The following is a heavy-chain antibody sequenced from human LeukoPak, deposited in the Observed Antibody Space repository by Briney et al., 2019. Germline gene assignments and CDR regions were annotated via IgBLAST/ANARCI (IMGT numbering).Heavy chain of an antibody. D-gene: IGHD2-2*02. V-gene: IGHV3-30-3*01. J-gene: IGHJ4*02. CDR2: MSHDRSTK. CDR3: ARGYDYTHYYFDY. CDR1: GFTFSYYA. Sequence: GGSLRLSCAASGFTFSYYAFHWVRQAPGKGLEWVAFMSHDRSTKYYADSVKGRFTISRDNSKNTLYLQMNSLRAEDTAVYYCARGYDYTHYYFDYWGQGTLVTVSS.